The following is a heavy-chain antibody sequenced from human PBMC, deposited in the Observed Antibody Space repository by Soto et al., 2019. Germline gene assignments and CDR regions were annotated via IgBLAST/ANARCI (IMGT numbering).Heavy chain of an antibody. J-gene: IGHJ5*02. CDR3: ARRHMAVAVSPWFDP. D-gene: IGHD3-10*01. Sequence: QVTLKESGPVLVNPTETLTLRCTVYGLSITDSEMGVSWIRQPPGQPLEWLAHIDSSGEKSYRTFVKSRLAISKDTSKSQIVLTMTSMDTADTATYYCARRHMAVAVSPWFDPWGQGIPVTDSS. CDR1: GLSITDSEMG. V-gene: IGHV2-26*01. CDR2: IDSSGEK.